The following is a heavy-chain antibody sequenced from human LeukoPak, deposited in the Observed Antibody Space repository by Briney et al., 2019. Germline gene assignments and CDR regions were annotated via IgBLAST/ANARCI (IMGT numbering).Heavy chain of an antibody. CDR2: ISWNSGSI. V-gene: IGHV3-9*01. CDR1: GFTFDDYA. CDR3: ARYSLEWLPNYVLDY. D-gene: IGHD3-3*01. J-gene: IGHJ4*02. Sequence: EAGRSLRLSCAASGFTFDDYAMHWVRQAPGKGLEWVSGISWNSGSIGYADSVKGRFTISRDNAKNSLYLQMNSLRAEDTAVYYCARYSLEWLPNYVLDYWGQGTLVTVSS.